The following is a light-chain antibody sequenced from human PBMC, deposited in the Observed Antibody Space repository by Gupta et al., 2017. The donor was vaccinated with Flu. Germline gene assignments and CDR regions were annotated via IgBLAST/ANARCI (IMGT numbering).Light chain of an antibody. CDR1: QSVSNNY. J-gene: IGKJ3*01. Sequence: DIVLTQSPATLSLSPGERATLSCGASQSVSNNYLAWYQQKPGLAPSLLIYDASTRATGIPDRFSGSGSGADFTLTISSLEPEDFAVYYCQQYGTSPITFGPGTKVDI. V-gene: IGKV3D-20*01. CDR2: DAS. CDR3: QQYGTSPIT.